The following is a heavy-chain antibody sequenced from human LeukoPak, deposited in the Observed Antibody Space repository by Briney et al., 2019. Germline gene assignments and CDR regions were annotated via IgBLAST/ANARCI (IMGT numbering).Heavy chain of an antibody. CDR2: INGYNGNT. Sequence: ASVKVSCKASTCTFTRYGISWVRQAPGQGLEWMGWINGYNGNTNYAQKFLGRVSMTADTATSTAYMELRSLTSDDTAMYYCARSGRGTYYYFDLWGQGTLVTVSS. CDR1: TCTFTRYG. V-gene: IGHV1-18*01. J-gene: IGHJ4*02. D-gene: IGHD5-12*01. CDR3: ARSGRGTYYYFDL.